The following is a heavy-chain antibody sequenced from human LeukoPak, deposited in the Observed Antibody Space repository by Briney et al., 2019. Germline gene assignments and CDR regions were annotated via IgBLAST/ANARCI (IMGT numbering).Heavy chain of an antibody. D-gene: IGHD6-13*01. V-gene: IGHV4-34*01. CDR1: GGSFSGYY. J-gene: IGHJ5*02. CDR3: ARAYHSSWYLNWFDP. Sequence: SETLSLTCAVYGGSFSGYYWSWIRQPPGKGLEWIGEINHSGSTNYNPSLKSRVTISVDTSKNQFSLKLSSVTAADTAVYYCARAYHSSWYLNWFDPWGQGTLVTVSS. CDR2: INHSGST.